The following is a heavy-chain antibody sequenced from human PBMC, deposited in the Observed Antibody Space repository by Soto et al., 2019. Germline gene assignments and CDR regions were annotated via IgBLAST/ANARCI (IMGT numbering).Heavy chain of an antibody. D-gene: IGHD6-13*01. CDR3: ARDLSSKDGAVSASAI. Sequence: SETLSLTCTVSGGSISSYYWSWIRHPPGKGLEWIGYIYYSGSTNYNPSLKSRVTISVDTSKNQFSLKLSSVTAADTAVYYCARDLSSKDGAVSASAIWGQGTLVTV. J-gene: IGHJ3*02. CDR2: IYYSGST. V-gene: IGHV4-59*13. CDR1: GGSISSYY.